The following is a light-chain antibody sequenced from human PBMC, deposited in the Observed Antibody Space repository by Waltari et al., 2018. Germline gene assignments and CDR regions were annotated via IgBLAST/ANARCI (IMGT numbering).Light chain of an antibody. V-gene: IGKV3-15*01. CDR3: QQYNNWPPLT. J-gene: IGKJ4*01. Sequence: EIVMTQSPATLSVSPGERVSLSCRASQSVRSNLAWYQQKPGQSPRHLIYGASTRATGIPARFSGSGSGTEFTLVISSLQSEDFAVYYCQQYNNWPPLTFGGGTKVEIK. CDR1: QSVRSN. CDR2: GAS.